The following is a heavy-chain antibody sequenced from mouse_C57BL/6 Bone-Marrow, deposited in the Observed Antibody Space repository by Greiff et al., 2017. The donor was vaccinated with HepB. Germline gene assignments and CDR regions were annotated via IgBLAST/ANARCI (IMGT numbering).Heavy chain of an antibody. J-gene: IGHJ1*03. CDR3: ARLVLPLVFV. CDR1: GYTFTSYW. V-gene: IGHV1-50*01. Sequence: QVQLQQPGAELVKPGASVKLSCKASGYTFTSYWMQWVKQRPGQGLEWIGEIDPSDSYTNYNQKFKGMATLTVDTSSSTAYMQLSSLTSEDSAVYYCARLVLPLVFVWGTGTTVTVSS. D-gene: IGHD1-1*02. CDR2: IDPSDSYT.